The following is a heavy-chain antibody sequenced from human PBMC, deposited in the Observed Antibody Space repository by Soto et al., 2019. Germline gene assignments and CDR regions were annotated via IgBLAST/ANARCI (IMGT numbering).Heavy chain of an antibody. D-gene: IGHD6-6*01. J-gene: IGHJ6*02. CDR3: ARGELRVVIAARGANYYYGIDV. Sequence: QVQLQQWSAGLLKPSETLSLTCAVYGGSFSGYYWSWIRQPPGKGLDWIGEINHSGSTNYNPSLKSRVTISVDTSKNQFSLKLSSVTAADTAVYYCARGELRVVIAARGANYYYGIDVLGQGTTVTVSS. CDR1: GGSFSGYY. V-gene: IGHV4-34*01. CDR2: INHSGST.